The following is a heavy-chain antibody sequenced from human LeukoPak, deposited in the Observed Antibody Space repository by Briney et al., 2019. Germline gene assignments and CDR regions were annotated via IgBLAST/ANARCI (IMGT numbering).Heavy chain of an antibody. CDR3: ASAYYYDSSGYHPFDY. D-gene: IGHD3-22*01. J-gene: IGHJ4*02. Sequence: ASVKVSCKASRYTFTSYYMHWVRQAPGQGLEWMGIINPSGGSTSYAQKFQGRVTMTRDTSTSTVYMELSSLRSEDTAVYYCASAYYYDSSGYHPFDYWGQGTLVTVSS. CDR1: RYTFTSYY. CDR2: INPSGGST. V-gene: IGHV1-46*01.